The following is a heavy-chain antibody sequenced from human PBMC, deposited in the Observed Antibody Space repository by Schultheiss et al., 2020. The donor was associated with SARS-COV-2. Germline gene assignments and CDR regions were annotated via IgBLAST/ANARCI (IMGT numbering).Heavy chain of an antibody. Sequence: GGSLRLSCAASGFTFSSYWMHWVRQAPGKGLEWVSYISSSGSTIYYADSVKGRFTISRDNAKNSLYLQMNSLRAEDTAVYYCARGSSHTRIAAAESDFDYWGQGTLVTVSS. CDR1: GFTFSSYW. J-gene: IGHJ4*02. CDR2: ISSSGSTI. D-gene: IGHD6-13*01. V-gene: IGHV3-48*04. CDR3: ARGSSHTRIAAAESDFDY.